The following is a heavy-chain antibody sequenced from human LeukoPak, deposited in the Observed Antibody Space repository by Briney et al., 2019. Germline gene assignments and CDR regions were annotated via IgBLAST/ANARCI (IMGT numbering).Heavy chain of an antibody. D-gene: IGHD4-23*01. J-gene: IGHJ1*01. CDR2: ITSTSSYI. CDR3: TSLDGGRSD. Sequence: GGSLRLSCAASGFTFSIYSMNWVRQAPGKGLEWISSITSTSSYIFYAESVRGRFTISRDNAKNSLYLQMNSLRAEDTAIYYCTSLDGGRSDWGQGTLVSVSS. CDR1: GFTFSIYS. V-gene: IGHV3-21*01.